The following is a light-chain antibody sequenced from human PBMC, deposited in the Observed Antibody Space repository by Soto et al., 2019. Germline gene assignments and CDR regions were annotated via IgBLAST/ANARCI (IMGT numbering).Light chain of an antibody. Sequence: IVLTQSPGTLSLSPGEIATLSFRASQSVSNNYLAWYQQKPGQAPRLLIYDASYRATGIPARFSGSGSGTDFTLTISRLEPEDFAVYYCQQYGSSGTFGQGTKVDIK. CDR2: DAS. V-gene: IGKV3-20*01. CDR3: QQYGSSGT. CDR1: QSVSNNY. J-gene: IGKJ1*01.